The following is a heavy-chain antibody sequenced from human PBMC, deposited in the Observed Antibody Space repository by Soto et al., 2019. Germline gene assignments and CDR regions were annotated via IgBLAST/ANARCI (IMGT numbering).Heavy chain of an antibody. CDR1: GSTFSSYT. CDR3: ARDVGGYSYYVQEDY. J-gene: IGHJ4*02. CDR2: IIPILGIA. V-gene: IGHV1-69*08. Sequence: QVQLVQSGAEVKKPGSSVKVSCKASGSTFSSYTISWVRQAPGQGLEWMGRIIPILGIANYAQKFQGRVTITADKSTSTAYMELSSLRSEDTAVYYCARDVGGYSYYVQEDYWGQGTLVTVSS. D-gene: IGHD5-12*01.